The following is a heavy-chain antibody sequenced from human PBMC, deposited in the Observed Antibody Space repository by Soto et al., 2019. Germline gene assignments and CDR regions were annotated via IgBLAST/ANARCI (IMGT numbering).Heavy chain of an antibody. CDR1: GYTFTGYY. CDR2: INPNSGGT. V-gene: IGHV1-2*02. CDR3: ARDLITFGGVIAGLQN. Sequence: ASVKVSCKASGYTFTGYYMHWVRQAPGQGLEWMGWINPNSGGTNYAQKFQGRVTMTRDTSISTAYMELSRLRSDDTAVYYCARDLITFGGVIAGLQNWGQGTLVTLSS. D-gene: IGHD3-16*02. J-gene: IGHJ4*02.